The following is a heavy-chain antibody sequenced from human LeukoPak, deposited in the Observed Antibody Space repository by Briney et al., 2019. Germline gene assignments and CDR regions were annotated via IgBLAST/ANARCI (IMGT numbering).Heavy chain of an antibody. J-gene: IGHJ4*02. CDR1: GYTFTSNY. CDR3: ARDPDPSIAVAGHFDY. D-gene: IGHD6-19*01. Sequence: ASVKVSCKAFGYTFTSNYMHWVRQAPGQGPEWMGVISPSGGSTTYAQKFQGRVTMTRDTSTSTVYMELSSLRSEDTAVYYCARDPDPSIAVAGHFDYWGQGTLVTVSS. CDR2: ISPSGGST. V-gene: IGHV1-46*01.